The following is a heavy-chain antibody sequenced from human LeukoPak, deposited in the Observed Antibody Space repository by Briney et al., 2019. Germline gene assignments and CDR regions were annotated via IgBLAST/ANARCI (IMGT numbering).Heavy chain of an antibody. CDR2: ISGSGGST. CDR3: AKVRASWYFDL. V-gene: IGHV3-23*01. Sequence: GGSLRLSCAASGFTFSSYAMSWVRQAPGKGLEWASAISGSGGSTYYADSVKGRFTISRDNSKNTLYLQMNSLRDEDTAVYYCAKVRASWYFDLWGRGTLVTVSS. J-gene: IGHJ2*01. CDR1: GFTFSSYA.